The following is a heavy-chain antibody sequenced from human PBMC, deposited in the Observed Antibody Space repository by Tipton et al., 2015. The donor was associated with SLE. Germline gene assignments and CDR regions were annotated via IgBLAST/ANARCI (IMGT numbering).Heavy chain of an antibody. Sequence: TLSLTCTVSGGSISSSSYYWGWIRQPPGKGLEWIGSIYYSGSTYYNPSLKSRVTISVDTSKNQFSLKLSSVTAADTAVYYCARLPLYGDYDYWGQGTLVTVSS. CDR2: IYYSGST. CDR3: ARLPLYGDYDY. D-gene: IGHD4-17*01. J-gene: IGHJ4*02. CDR1: GGSISSSSYY. V-gene: IGHV4-39*01.